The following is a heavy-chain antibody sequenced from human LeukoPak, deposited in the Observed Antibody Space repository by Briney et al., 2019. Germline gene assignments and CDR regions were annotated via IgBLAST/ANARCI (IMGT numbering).Heavy chain of an antibody. V-gene: IGHV1-8*01. CDR2: MNPNSGNT. D-gene: IGHD5-12*01. CDR1: GYTFTSYD. Sequence: GASVKVSCKASGYTFTSYDINWVRQATGQGLEWMGWMNPNSGNTGYAQKFQGRVTMTRNTSISTAYMELSSLRSEDTAVYYRTRGGDIVATTYLDYWGQGTLVTVSS. CDR3: TRGGDIVATTYLDY. J-gene: IGHJ4*02.